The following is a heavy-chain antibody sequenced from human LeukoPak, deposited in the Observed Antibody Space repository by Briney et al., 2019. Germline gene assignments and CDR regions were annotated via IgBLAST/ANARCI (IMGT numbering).Heavy chain of an antibody. J-gene: IGHJ4*02. V-gene: IGHV4-38-2*01. CDR3: ARHCTNGVCYYFDY. Sequence: SETLSLTCAVSPYSISVGYHWGWLRQPPGKGLEWIGNVYYTGTTYYNPSLKSRVTLTLDASDKQFSLRLSSVTAADTAVYYCARHCTNGVCYYFDYWGQGTLVTVSS. CDR2: VYYTGTT. CDR1: PYSISVGYH. D-gene: IGHD2-8*01.